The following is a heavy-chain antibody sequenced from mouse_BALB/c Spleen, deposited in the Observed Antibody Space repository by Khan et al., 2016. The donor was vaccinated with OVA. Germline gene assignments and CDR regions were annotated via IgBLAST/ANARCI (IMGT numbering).Heavy chain of an antibody. J-gene: IGHJ3*01. D-gene: IGHD2-14*01. CDR1: GYTFTSYT. Sequence: QVQLKESGAELARPGASVKMSCKASGYTFTSYTIHWIKKRPGQGLEWIGYINPSNGYTNYNQKFKDKATLTTDKSSTTAYLQLSSLTSDDSAVYNCVRDGAYHRNDGWFAYWGQGTLVTASA. V-gene: IGHV1-4*01. CDR3: VRDGAYHRNDGWFAY. CDR2: INPSNGYT.